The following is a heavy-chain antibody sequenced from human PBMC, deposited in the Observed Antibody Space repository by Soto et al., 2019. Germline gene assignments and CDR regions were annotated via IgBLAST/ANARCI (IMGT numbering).Heavy chain of an antibody. V-gene: IGHV1-69*06. CDR1: GGTFSSYA. D-gene: IGHD1-7*01. Sequence: SVKVSCKASGGTFSSYAISWVRQAPGQGLEWMGGIIPIFGTANYAQKFQGRVTITADTSTSTAYMELRSLRSDDTAVYYCARDDHNWNYPGDYWGQGTLVTVSS. CDR3: ARDDHNWNYPGDY. J-gene: IGHJ4*02. CDR2: IIPIFGTA.